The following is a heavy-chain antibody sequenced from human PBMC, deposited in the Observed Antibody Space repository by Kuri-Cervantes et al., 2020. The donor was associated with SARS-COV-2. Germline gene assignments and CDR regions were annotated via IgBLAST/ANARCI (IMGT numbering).Heavy chain of an antibody. CDR3: ARALYYYGSGRIDAFDI. V-gene: IGHV3-48*03. CDR2: ISSSGSTI. D-gene: IGHD3-10*01. CDR1: GFTFSSYE. J-gene: IGHJ3*02. Sequence: GESLKISCAASGFTFSSYEMNWVRQAPGKGLEWVSYISSSGSTIYCADSVKGRFTISRDNAKNSLYLQMNSLRAEDTAVYYCARALYYYGSGRIDAFDIWGQGTMVTVSS.